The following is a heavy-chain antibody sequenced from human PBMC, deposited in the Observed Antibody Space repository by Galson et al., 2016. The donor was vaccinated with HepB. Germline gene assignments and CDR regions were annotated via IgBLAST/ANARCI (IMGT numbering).Heavy chain of an antibody. D-gene: IGHD3-10*01. CDR3: ARRSSDAFDI. CDR1: GYSFTSYW. J-gene: IGHJ3*02. V-gene: IGHV5-51*01. Sequence: QSGAEVKKPGESLKISCEGSGYSFTSYWIGWVRQMPGKGLEWMGTIYPGDSDTRYSPSSQGQVTISADKSISAAYLQWNSLKASDTAIYYGARRSSDAFDIWGQGTMVTVSS. CDR2: IYPGDSDT.